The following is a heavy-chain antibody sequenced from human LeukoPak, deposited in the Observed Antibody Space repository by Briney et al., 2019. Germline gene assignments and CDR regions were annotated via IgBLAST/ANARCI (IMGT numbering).Heavy chain of an antibody. CDR3: TTDCRREPGVNGFDP. J-gene: IGHJ5*02. V-gene: IGHV3-15*01. D-gene: IGHD1-26*01. CDR2: IKSKTDGGTT. Sequence: PGGSLRLSCAASGFTFSNAWMSWVRQAPGKGLEWVGRIKSKTDGGTTDYAAPVKGRFTISRDDSKSTLYLQMNSLKTEDTAVYYCTTDCRREPGVNGFDPWGQGTLVTVSS. CDR1: GFTFSNAW.